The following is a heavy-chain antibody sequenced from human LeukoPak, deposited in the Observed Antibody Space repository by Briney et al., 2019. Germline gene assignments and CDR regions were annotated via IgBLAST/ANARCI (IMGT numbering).Heavy chain of an antibody. V-gene: IGHV3-33*06. CDR3: AKAGDYRGYRSDY. CDR1: RVTFSSYE. D-gene: IGHD5-12*01. Sequence: TLRLTCAASRVTFSSYEMNWVRKAPRKGLDWEAVRWYDESNNYYADSVKSRFATFRDNSKKTLYLLMNSLGTEDATVYYCAKAGDYRGYRSDYWGQGTLVTVSS. J-gene: IGHJ4*02. CDR2: RWYDESNN.